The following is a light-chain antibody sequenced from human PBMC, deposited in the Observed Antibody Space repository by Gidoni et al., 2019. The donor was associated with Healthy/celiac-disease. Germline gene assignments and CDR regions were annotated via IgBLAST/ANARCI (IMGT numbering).Light chain of an antibody. CDR3: RFQT. CDR1: QSVSSY. Sequence: EIVLTQSPATLSLSPGERATLSCWASQSVSSYLAWYQQKPGQAPRLLIYDASNRATGIPARFSGSGSGTDFTLTISSLEPEDFAVYYCRFQTFXXXTKLEIK. J-gene: IGKJ2*01. CDR2: DAS. V-gene: IGKV3-11*01.